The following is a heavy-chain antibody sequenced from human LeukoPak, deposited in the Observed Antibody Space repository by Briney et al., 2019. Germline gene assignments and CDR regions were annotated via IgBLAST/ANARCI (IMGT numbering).Heavy chain of an antibody. CDR1: GGSISSGGYY. Sequence: PSQTLSLTCTVSGGSISSGGYYWSWIRQPPGKGLEWIGYIYHSGSTYYNPSLKSRVTISVDRSKNQFSLKLSSVTAADTAVYYCASPIEYSSSGDAFDIWGQGTMVTVSS. CDR2: IYHSGST. D-gene: IGHD6-6*01. CDR3: ASPIEYSSSGDAFDI. J-gene: IGHJ3*02. V-gene: IGHV4-30-2*01.